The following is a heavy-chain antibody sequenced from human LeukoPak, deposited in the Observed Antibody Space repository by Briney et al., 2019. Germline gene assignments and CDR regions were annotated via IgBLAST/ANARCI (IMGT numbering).Heavy chain of an antibody. CDR1: GGSISSSNW. CDR2: IYHSGST. Sequence: SETLSLTCAVSGGSISSSNWWSWVRQPPGKGLEWIGEIYHSGSTNYNPSLKSRVTISVDKSKNQFSLKLSSVTAADTAVYYCASQRGGYSYGYGFDYWGQGTLVTVSS. V-gene: IGHV4-4*02. CDR3: ASQRGGYSYGYGFDY. D-gene: IGHD5-18*01. J-gene: IGHJ4*02.